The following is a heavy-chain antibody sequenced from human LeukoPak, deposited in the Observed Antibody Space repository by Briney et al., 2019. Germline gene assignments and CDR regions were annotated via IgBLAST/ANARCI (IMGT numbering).Heavy chain of an antibody. D-gene: IGHD6-19*01. CDR1: GFTFSSYA. J-gene: IGHJ1*01. CDR2: ISGSGGST. V-gene: IGHV3-23*01. Sequence: GGSLRLSCAASGFTFSSYAVSWVRHAPGKGLEWVSAISGSGGSTYYADSVKGRFTISRDNSKNTLYLQMHSLRAEDTAVYYCTRISGWSGLSWGQGTLVTVSS. CDR3: TRISGWSGLS.